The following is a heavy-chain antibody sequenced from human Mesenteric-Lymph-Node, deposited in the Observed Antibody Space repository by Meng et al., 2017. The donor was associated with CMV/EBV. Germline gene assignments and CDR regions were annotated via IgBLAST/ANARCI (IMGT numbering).Heavy chain of an antibody. Sequence: SETLSLTCTVSGASVSSGSYYWSWIRQPPGKGLEWLGYIYRTGGTNYNPSLKSRVTISLDTSKNQFSLRLSSVTAADTAVYYCARDYSCSSSSCYQGIDPWGQGTLVTVSS. CDR2: IYRTGGT. D-gene: IGHD2-2*01. CDR1: GASVSSGSYY. J-gene: IGHJ5*02. V-gene: IGHV4-61*01. CDR3: ARDYSCSSSSCYQGIDP.